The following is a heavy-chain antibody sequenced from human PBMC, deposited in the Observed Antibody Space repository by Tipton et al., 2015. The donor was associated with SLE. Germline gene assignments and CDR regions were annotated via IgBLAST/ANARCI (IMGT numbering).Heavy chain of an antibody. Sequence: TLSLTCTVSGGSISSYYWSWIRQPPGKGLEWIGYIYYSGSTNYNPSLKSRVTISVDTPKNQFPLKLNSVTAADTAVYYCAGTDYGFWSGLYGVYYYMDVWGQGNTVTVSS. CDR2: IYYSGST. J-gene: IGHJ6*02. CDR3: AGTDYGFWSGLYGVYYYMDV. D-gene: IGHD3-3*01. CDR1: GGSISSYY. V-gene: IGHV4-59*12.